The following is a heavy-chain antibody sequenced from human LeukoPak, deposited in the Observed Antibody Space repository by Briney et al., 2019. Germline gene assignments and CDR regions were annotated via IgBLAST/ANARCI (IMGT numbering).Heavy chain of an antibody. V-gene: IGHV4-34*01. Sequence: ASETLSLTCAVYGGSFSGYYWSWIRQPPGKGLEWIGEINHSGSTNYNPSLKSRVTISVDTSKNQFSLKLSSVTAADTAVYYCARGTRDYGSGSLVFDYWGQGTLVTVSS. CDR2: INHSGST. J-gene: IGHJ4*02. CDR1: GGSFSGYY. D-gene: IGHD3-10*01. CDR3: ARGTRDYGSGSLVFDY.